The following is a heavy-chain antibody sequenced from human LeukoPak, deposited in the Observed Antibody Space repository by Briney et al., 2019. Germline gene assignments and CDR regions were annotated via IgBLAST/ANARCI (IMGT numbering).Heavy chain of an antibody. CDR1: GYTFTSYG. J-gene: IGHJ4*02. CDR2: ISAYNGNT. Sequence: ASVKVSCKASGYTFTSYGISWVRQAPGQGPEWMGWISAYNGNTNYAQKLQGRVTMTTDTSTSTAYMELRSLRSDDTAVCYCAREGDIVVVPAAHPPDYWGQGTLVTVSS. CDR3: AREGDIVVVPAAHPPDY. D-gene: IGHD2-2*01. V-gene: IGHV1-18*01.